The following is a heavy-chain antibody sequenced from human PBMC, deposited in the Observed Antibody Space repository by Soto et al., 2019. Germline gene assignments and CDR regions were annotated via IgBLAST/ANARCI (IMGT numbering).Heavy chain of an antibody. CDR3: GRDRGSYNGIFDY. CDR2: INVDGSAT. V-gene: IGHV3-74*01. D-gene: IGHD2-15*01. CDR1: GLTFSSSW. Sequence: EVQLVESGGGLVQPGGSRRLSCAVSGLTFSSSWMHWVRQAPGKGLVWVSRINVDGSATHYADSVQGRFTISRDNAKNILYLQMTNLSAEDTAVYYCGRDRGSYNGIFDYWGEGTLVAVA. J-gene: IGHJ4*02.